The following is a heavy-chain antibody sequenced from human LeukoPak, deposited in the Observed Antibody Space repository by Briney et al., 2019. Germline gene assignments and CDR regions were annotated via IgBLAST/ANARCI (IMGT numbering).Heavy chain of an antibody. J-gene: IGHJ4*02. CDR1: GFTFSNHW. CDR3: AKDSSYSSGFDY. CDR2: IRQDGNEK. Sequence: GGSLRLSCAASGFTFSNHWMSWVRQAPGKGLEWVANIRQDGNEKKYVDSVKGRFTISRDNAENSLYLQMNSLRAEDTALYYCAKDSSYSSGFDYWGQGTLVTVSS. V-gene: IGHV3-7*03. D-gene: IGHD6-19*01.